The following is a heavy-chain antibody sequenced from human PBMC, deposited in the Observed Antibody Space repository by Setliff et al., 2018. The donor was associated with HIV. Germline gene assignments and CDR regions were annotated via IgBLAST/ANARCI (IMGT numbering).Heavy chain of an antibody. J-gene: IGHJ4*02. CDR2: IYYSGST. Sequence: SETLSLTCTVSGGSSIGSSFQSTWIRQSPGKGLEWLGYIYYSGSTTYNPSLRSRVTISIDTSKNQFSLNLRSVTAADTAVYYCARDPPGYGDSKDYWGQGKLVTVSS. D-gene: IGHD4-17*01. CDR3: ARDPPGYGDSKDY. CDR1: GGSSIGSSFQ. V-gene: IGHV4-61*01.